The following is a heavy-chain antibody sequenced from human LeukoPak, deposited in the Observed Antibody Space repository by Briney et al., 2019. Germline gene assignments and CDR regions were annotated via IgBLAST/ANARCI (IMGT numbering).Heavy chain of an antibody. D-gene: IGHD6-19*01. CDR1: GFTFSTYA. J-gene: IGHJ6*03. V-gene: IGHV3-30*04. Sequence: PGGSLRLSCAASGFTFSTYAIHWVRQAPGKGLEWVAVISFDGVNTFYADSVKGRFTISRDNSNNTVYLQMNNLRPEDTAVYYCARVDIGAVAGTWPYYYYMDVWGKGTTVTISS. CDR3: ARVDIGAVAGTWPYYYYMDV. CDR2: ISFDGVNT.